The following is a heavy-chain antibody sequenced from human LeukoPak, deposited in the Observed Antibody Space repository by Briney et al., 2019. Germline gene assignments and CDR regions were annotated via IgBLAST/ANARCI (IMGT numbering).Heavy chain of an antibody. D-gene: IGHD1-26*01. J-gene: IGHJ5*02. CDR3: ATGAVGRSHP. Sequence: GASVKVSCKASGYTFTSYGICWVRQAPGQGLEWMGGFDPEDGETIYAQKFQGRVTMTEDTSTDTAYMELSSLRSEDTAVYYCATGAVGRSHPWGQGTLVTVSS. CDR1: GYTFTSYG. CDR2: FDPEDGET. V-gene: IGHV1-24*01.